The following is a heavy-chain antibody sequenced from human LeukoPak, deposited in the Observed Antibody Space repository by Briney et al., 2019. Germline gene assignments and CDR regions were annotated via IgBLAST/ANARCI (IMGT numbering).Heavy chain of an antibody. CDR2: ISTSSRYI. J-gene: IGHJ5*02. Sequence: AGGSLRLSCAASGFTLSTFDVNWVRQAPGKGLEWVSSISTSSRYIYYRDSVKGRFTISRDDAKNSLYLQMNSLTVEDTAVYYCARADCSGSTCYLRHSWFDPWGQGTLVTVSS. D-gene: IGHD2-2*01. V-gene: IGHV3-21*06. CDR3: ARADCSGSTCYLRHSWFDP. CDR1: GFTLSTFD.